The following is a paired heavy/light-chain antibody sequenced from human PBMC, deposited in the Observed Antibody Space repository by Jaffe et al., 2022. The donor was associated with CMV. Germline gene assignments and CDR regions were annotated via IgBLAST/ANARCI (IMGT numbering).Heavy chain of an antibody. Sequence: QITLKESGPTLVKPTQTLTLTCTFSGFSLSTSGVGVGWIRQPPGKALEWLALIFWNDDEHYNPSLRNRLTITKDTSKNQVLLTLADVDPVDTATYYCARAFYYIGAALSDWGQGTLVTVSS. J-gene: IGHJ4*02. D-gene: IGHD3-10*01. CDR2: IFWNDDE. CDR1: GFSLSTSGVG. V-gene: IGHV2-5*01. CDR3: ARAFYYIGAALSD.
Light chain of an antibody. V-gene: IGLV2-8*01. J-gene: IGLJ2*01. Sequence: QSALTQPPSASGSPGQSVTITCTGSSSDVGDYDHVSWYQQHPGKAPKLMISEVSKRRSGVPDRFSGSKFGNTASLTVSGLQAEDEAAYYCTSYAGSNNFVVFGGGTKLTVL. CDR1: SSDVGDYDH. CDR3: TSYAGSNNFVV. CDR2: EVS.